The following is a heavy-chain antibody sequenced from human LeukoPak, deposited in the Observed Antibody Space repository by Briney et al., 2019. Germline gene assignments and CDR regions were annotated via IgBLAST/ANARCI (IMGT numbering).Heavy chain of an antibody. CDR2: IGTAGDT. D-gene: IGHD3-22*01. CDR3: ARGAHYYDSSGPYYFDY. V-gene: IGHV3-13*01. Sequence: GGSLRLSCAASGFTFSSYDMHWVRLATGKGLEWVSAIGTAGDTYYPGSVKGRFTISRENAKNSLYLQMTSLRAGDTAVYYCARGAHYYDSSGPYYFDYWGQGTLVTVSS. J-gene: IGHJ4*02. CDR1: GFTFSSYD.